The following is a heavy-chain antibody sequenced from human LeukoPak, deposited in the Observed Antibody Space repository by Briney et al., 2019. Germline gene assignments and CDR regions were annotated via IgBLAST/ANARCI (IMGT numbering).Heavy chain of an antibody. Sequence: GGSLRLSCVASGFSFNTFWMGWVRQAPGKGLEWVANIRPDGSIQQYVDSVKGRFTISRDNSRNTLDLQMNSLGPEDTAVYYCAKEYDSGGYGAYFDYWGQGTLVTVSS. CDR1: GFSFNTFW. CDR2: IRPDGSIQ. J-gene: IGHJ4*02. V-gene: IGHV3-7*01. D-gene: IGHD3-10*01. CDR3: AKEYDSGGYGAYFDY.